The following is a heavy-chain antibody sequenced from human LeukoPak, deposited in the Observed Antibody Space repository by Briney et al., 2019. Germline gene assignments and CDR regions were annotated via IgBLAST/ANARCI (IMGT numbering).Heavy chain of an antibody. D-gene: IGHD3-10*01. CDR1: GGSISSYY. CDR3: ARTYYYGSYYMDV. J-gene: IGHJ6*03. V-gene: IGHV4-59*01. CDR2: IYYSGST. Sequence: PSETLSLTCTVSGGSISSYYWSWIRQPPGKGLEWIGYIYYSGSTKYNPSLKSRVTISVDTSKNQFSLKLSSVTAADTAVYYCARTYYYGSYYMDVWGKGTTVTISS.